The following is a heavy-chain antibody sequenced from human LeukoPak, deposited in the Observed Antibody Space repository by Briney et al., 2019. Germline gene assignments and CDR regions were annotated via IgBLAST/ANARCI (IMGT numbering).Heavy chain of an antibody. J-gene: IGHJ4*02. Sequence: SETLSLTCTVSGGSISSSSYYWGWIRPPPGKGLEWIGSIYYSGSTYYNPSLKSRVTISVDTSKNQFSLKLSSVTAADTAVYYCARLIAADPQLDCWGQGTLVTVSS. CDR3: ARLIAADPQLDC. V-gene: IGHV4-39*07. D-gene: IGHD6-13*01. CDR2: IYYSGST. CDR1: GGSISSSSYY.